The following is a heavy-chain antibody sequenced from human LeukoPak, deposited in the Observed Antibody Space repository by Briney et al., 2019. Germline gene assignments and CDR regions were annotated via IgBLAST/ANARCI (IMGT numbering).Heavy chain of an antibody. J-gene: IGHJ4*02. Sequence: SVKVSCKAYGGTFSSYAISWVRQAPGQGLEWMGRIIPIFGTANYAQKFQGRVTITTDESTSTAYMELSSLRSEDTAVYYCARGGGRGENYFDYWGQGTLVTVSS. CDR2: IIPIFGTA. CDR1: GGTFSSYA. D-gene: IGHD3-10*01. V-gene: IGHV1-69*05. CDR3: ARGGGRGENYFDY.